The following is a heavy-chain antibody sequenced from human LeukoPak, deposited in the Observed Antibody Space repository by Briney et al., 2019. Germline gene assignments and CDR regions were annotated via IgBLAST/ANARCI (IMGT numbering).Heavy chain of an antibody. V-gene: IGHV1-18*01. CDR3: ARDGLYSSSWYVDY. J-gene: IGHJ4*02. CDR2: ISAYHGNT. D-gene: IGHD6-13*01. CDR1: GYTFTSYG. Sequence: PRASVKVSCKASGYTFTSYGISWVRQAPGQGLEWMGWISAYHGNTNYAQKLQGRVTMTTDTSTSTAYMELRSLRSDDTAVYYCARDGLYSSSWYVDYWGQGTLVTVSS.